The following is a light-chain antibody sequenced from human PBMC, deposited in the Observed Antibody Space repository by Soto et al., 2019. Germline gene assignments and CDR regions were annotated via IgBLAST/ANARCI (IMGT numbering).Light chain of an antibody. CDR3: ASWYDSLNGWV. Sequence: QLVLTQAPSASGTPGQRVTISCSGSSSNFGSNTVSWYQQIHGTPPKLLIYSNDQRPSGGPDRFSGSKSGTSASLAIGGLQSDDEADDYCASWYDSLNGWVFGGGTKVTVL. J-gene: IGLJ3*02. CDR1: SSNFGSNT. V-gene: IGLV1-44*01. CDR2: SND.